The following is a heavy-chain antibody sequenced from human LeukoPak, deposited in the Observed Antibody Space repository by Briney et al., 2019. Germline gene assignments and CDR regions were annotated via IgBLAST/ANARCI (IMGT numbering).Heavy chain of an antibody. CDR3: TREYAGDDY. V-gene: IGHV3-74*01. CDR2: INSDGSST. D-gene: IGHD3-10*01. Sequence: PGGSLRLSCAASGFTFSSYWMHWVRQAPGQGLVWVSRINSDGSSTSYTDSVKGRFTISRDNAKNTMYLQMNSLRAEDTAVYYCTREYAGDDYWGQGTLVTVSS. CDR1: GFTFSSYW. J-gene: IGHJ4*02.